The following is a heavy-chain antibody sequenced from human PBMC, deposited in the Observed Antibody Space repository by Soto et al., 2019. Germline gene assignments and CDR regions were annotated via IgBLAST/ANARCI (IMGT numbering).Heavy chain of an antibody. Sequence: SETLSLTCTVSGGSISSSGYYWGWIRQPPGKGLEWIGSIYYSGSTYYNPSRKSRVTISVDTSKNQFSLKLSSVTAADTAVYYCAGTVPAAKSDWFDPWGQGTLLTVSS. D-gene: IGHD2-2*01. CDR1: GGSISSSGYY. CDR3: AGTVPAAKSDWFDP. J-gene: IGHJ5*02. V-gene: IGHV4-39*01. CDR2: IYYSGST.